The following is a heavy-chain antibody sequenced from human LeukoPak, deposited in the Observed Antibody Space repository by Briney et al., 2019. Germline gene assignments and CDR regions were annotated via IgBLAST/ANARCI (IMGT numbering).Heavy chain of an antibody. D-gene: IGHD7-27*01. V-gene: IGHV1-24*01. CDR1: GYTLTELS. CDR2: FDPEDGET. J-gene: IGHJ6*03. Sequence: ASVKVSCKVSGYTLTELSMRWVRQAPGKGLEWMGGFDPEDGETIYAQKFQGRVTMTEDTSTDTAYMELSSLRSEDTAVYYCATAWGNYYMDVWGKGTTVTISS. CDR3: ATAWGNYYMDV.